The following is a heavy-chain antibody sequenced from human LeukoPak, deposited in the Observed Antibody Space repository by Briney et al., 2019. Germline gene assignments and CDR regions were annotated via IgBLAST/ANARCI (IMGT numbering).Heavy chain of an antibody. CDR3: ARGDLMDFGY. V-gene: IGHV4-34*01. J-gene: IGHJ4*02. CDR1: GGSFSGYY. D-gene: IGHD5-24*01. CDR2: INHSGST. Sequence: PSETLSLTCAVYGGSFSGYYWSWIRQPPGKGLEWIGEINHSGSTNYNPSPKSRVTISVETSKNQFSLKLSSVTAADTAVYYCARGDLMDFGYWGQGTLVTVSS.